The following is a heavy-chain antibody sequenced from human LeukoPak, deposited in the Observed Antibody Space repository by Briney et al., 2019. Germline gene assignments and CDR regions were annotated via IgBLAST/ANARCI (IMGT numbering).Heavy chain of an antibody. CDR3: ATGWAAAGIPYDAFDI. CDR1: GYTLTELS. CDR2: FDPEDGET. J-gene: IGHJ3*02. V-gene: IGHV1-24*01. D-gene: IGHD6-13*01. Sequence: GASMKVSCKVSGYTLTELSMHWVRQAPGKGLEWMGGFDPEDGETIYAQKFQGRVTMTEDTSTDTAYMELSSLRSEDTAVYYCATGWAAAGIPYDAFDIWGQGTMVTVSS.